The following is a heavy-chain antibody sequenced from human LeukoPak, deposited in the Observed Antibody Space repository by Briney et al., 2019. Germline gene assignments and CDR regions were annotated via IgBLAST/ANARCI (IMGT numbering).Heavy chain of an antibody. CDR1: GFTFSSYG. J-gene: IGHJ4*02. D-gene: IGHD2-2*02. Sequence: GGSLRLSCAASGFTFSSYGMHWVRQAPGKGLEWVAFIRYDGSNKYYAGSVKGRFTISRDNSKNTLYLQMNSLRAEDTAVYYCAKDSGRGYCSSTSCYTGAFFDYWGQGTLVTVSS. CDR2: IRYDGSNK. V-gene: IGHV3-30*02. CDR3: AKDSGRGYCSSTSCYTGAFFDY.